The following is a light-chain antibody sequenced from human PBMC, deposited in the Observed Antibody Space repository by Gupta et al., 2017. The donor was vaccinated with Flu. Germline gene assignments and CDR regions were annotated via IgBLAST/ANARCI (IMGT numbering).Light chain of an antibody. CDR3: AAWDDSRNGPV. Sequence: QSVLTQPPSASGTPGQRVTISCSGSSSNIGSNTVNWYQQRPGTAPKLLIYSNNQRPSGVPARFSGSKSGTSASLAISGLQAEDEADYYCAAWDDSRNGPVFGGGTKLTVL. V-gene: IGLV1-44*01. CDR1: SSNIGSNT. CDR2: SNN. J-gene: IGLJ3*02.